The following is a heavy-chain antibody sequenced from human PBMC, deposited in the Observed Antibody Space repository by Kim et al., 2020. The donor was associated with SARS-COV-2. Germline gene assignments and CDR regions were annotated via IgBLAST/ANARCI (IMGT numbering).Heavy chain of an antibody. V-gene: IGHV3-33*01. Sequence: GGSLRLSCAASGLTFTSYDMHWVRQAPGKGLEWVAVIWSDGSNKYYADSVKGRFTISRDNSKNTLYLQMNSLRAEDTAMYYCARDFGGDFWSGYLGYWGQGTLVTVSS. D-gene: IGHD3-3*01. CDR1: GLTFTSYD. CDR2: IWSDGSNK. CDR3: ARDFGGDFWSGYLGY. J-gene: IGHJ4*02.